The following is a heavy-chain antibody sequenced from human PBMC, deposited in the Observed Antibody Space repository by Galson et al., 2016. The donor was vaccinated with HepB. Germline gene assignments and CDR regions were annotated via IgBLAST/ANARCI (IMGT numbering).Heavy chain of an antibody. CDR2: ITPFFGTS. CDR3: ARGFGNYDPFDS. CDR1: GGTFSRQA. Sequence: SVKVSCKASGGTFSRQAISWVRQAPGQGLEWMGGITPFFGTSKSAQKFQDRGTITGDKSTNTAYLELSSLRYEEPATYYCARGFGNYDPFDSWGQGTRVSVST. V-gene: IGHV1-69*06. J-gene: IGHJ4*02. D-gene: IGHD3-16*01.